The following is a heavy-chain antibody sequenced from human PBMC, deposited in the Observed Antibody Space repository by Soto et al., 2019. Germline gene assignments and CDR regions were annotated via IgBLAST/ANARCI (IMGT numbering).Heavy chain of an antibody. J-gene: IGHJ4*01. Sequence: NPSETLSLTCTVSGGSISSGGYYWSWIRQHPGKGLEWIGYIYYGGSTYYNPSLKSRATISGDTSKNQFSLKLSSVTAADTTVYYCARGGYYYENSGQNAYDYWGQGILVT. D-gene: IGHD3-22*01. CDR2: IYYGGST. CDR1: GGSISSGGYY. CDR3: ARGGYYYENSGQNAYDY. V-gene: IGHV4-31*03.